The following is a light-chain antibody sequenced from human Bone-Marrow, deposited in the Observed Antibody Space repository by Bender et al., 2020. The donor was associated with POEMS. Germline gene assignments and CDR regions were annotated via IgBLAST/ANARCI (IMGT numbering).Light chain of an antibody. CDR2: KDS. V-gene: IGLV3-25*02. J-gene: IGLJ2*01. Sequence: SSELTQPPSVSVSPGQTARITCSGDALPNQYVYWYQQKPGQAPILVIYKDSERPSGIPERFSGSSSGTTVTLTISGVQPEDEAVYFCQASDSSGTYVVFGGGTKLTVL. CDR1: ALPNQY. CDR3: QASDSSGTYVV.